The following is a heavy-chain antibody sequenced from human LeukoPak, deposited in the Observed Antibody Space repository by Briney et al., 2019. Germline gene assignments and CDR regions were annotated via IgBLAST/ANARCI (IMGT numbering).Heavy chain of an antibody. CDR2: INPNSGGT. D-gene: IGHD6-13*01. V-gene: IGHV1-2*02. CDR3: ATLARGAAAGDLTFDY. Sequence: ASVKVSCKASGYTFIGDYMYWVRQAPGQGLEWMGWINPNSGGTNYAQQFQGRVTMTRETSISTAYMELSRLRSDDTAVYYCATLARGAAAGDLTFDYWGQGTLVTVSS. CDR1: GYTFIGDY. J-gene: IGHJ4*02.